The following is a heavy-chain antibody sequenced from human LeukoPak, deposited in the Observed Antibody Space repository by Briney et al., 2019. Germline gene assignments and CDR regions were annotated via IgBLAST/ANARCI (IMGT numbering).Heavy chain of an antibody. CDR3: ARLGDGDNLRYFDY. CDR2: IYYSGST. J-gene: IGHJ4*02. CDR1: GDSISGNY. V-gene: IGHV4-59*08. D-gene: IGHD5-24*01. Sequence: SETLSLTCTVSGDSISGNYCTWIRQPPGKGLEWIGYIYYSGSTNYNASLKSRVTISVDTSKNQFSLKLSSVTAADTAVYYCARLGDGDNLRYFDYWGQGTLVTVSS.